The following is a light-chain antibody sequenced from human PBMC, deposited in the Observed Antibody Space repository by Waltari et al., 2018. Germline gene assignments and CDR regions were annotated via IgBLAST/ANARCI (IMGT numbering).Light chain of an antibody. V-gene: IGLV3-21*03. CDR3: QVWDSSSYV. J-gene: IGLJ1*01. CDR2: DDI. CDR1: KPGSKS. Sequence: SYVLTQPPSVSVGPGKTARITCGGNKPGSKSLHWYQQKPGQAPVLVVYDDIDRPSGIPERFSGSNSGNTATLAISRVEAGDEADYYCQVWDSSSYVFGTGTKVTVL.